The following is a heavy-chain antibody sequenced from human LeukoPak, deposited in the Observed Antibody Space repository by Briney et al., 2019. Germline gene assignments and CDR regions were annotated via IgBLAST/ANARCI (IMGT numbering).Heavy chain of an antibody. CDR2: IYTSGST. CDR1: GGSISSGSYY. Sequence: SQTLSLTCTVSGGSISSGSYYWSWIRQPAGKGLEWIGRIYTSGSTNYNPSLKSRITISVDTSKNQFSLKLSSVTAADTAVYYCASQGRRGSYLGYFDYWGQGTLVTVSS. CDR3: ASQGRRGSYLGYFDY. D-gene: IGHD1-26*01. J-gene: IGHJ4*02. V-gene: IGHV4-61*02.